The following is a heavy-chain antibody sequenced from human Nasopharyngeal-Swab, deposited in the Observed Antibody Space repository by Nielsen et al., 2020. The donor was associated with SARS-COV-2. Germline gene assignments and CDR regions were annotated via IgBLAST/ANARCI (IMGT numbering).Heavy chain of an antibody. CDR2: INPGDSDS. Sequence: VRQMPGKGPEWVGIINPGDSDSRHSPPFQGQVTISADKSISTAYLQRSRLKASDTAMYYCARARPVYYYGSGSYFDGWEWFDPWGQGTLVTVSS. D-gene: IGHD3-10*01. V-gene: IGHV5-51*01. CDR3: ARARPVYYYGSGSYFDGWEWFDP. J-gene: IGHJ5*02.